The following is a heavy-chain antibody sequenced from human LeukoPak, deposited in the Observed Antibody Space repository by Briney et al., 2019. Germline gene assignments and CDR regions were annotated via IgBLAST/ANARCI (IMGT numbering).Heavy chain of an antibody. J-gene: IGHJ3*02. CDR2: IYSGGST. CDR3: ARDARTTWAAFDI. V-gene: IGHV3-53*01. CDR1: GFTVSSNY. D-gene: IGHD4-17*01. Sequence: GGSLRLSCAASGFTVSSNYMSWVRQAPGKGLEWVSVIYSGGSTYYADSVKGRFTISRDNSKNTLYLQMNSLRAEDTAVYYCARDARTTWAAFDIWGQGTMVIVSS.